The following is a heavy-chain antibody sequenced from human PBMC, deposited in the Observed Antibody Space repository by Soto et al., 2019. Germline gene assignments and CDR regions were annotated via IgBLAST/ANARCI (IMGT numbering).Heavy chain of an antibody. CDR1: GFTFSRYA. CDR3: AGYCSSTSCYTWGMDV. D-gene: IGHD2-2*02. J-gene: IGHJ6*02. Sequence: HPGGSLRLSCAASGFTFSRYAMSWVRQAPGKGLEWVSAISGSGGSTYYADSVKGRFTISRDNSKNTLYLQMNSLRAEDTAVYYCAGYCSSTSCYTWGMDVWGQGTTVTVSS. V-gene: IGHV3-23*01. CDR2: ISGSGGST.